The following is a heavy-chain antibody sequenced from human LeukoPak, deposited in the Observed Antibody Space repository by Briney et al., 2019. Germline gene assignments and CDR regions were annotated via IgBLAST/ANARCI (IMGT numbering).Heavy chain of an antibody. J-gene: IGHJ3*02. D-gene: IGHD3-22*01. Sequence: GGSLRLSCAASGFTFSSYWMSWVRQAPGKGLEWVANIKQDGSEKYYVDSVKGRFTISRDNAKNSLYLQMNSLRAEDTAVYYCARDYYDSSGYYEEQRDAFDIWGQGTMVTVSS. CDR3: ARDYYDSSGYYEEQRDAFDI. CDR2: IKQDGSEK. CDR1: GFTFSSYW. V-gene: IGHV3-7*01.